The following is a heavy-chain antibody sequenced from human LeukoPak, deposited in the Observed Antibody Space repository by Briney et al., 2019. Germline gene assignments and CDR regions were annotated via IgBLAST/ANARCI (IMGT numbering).Heavy chain of an antibody. D-gene: IGHD3-10*01. CDR3: ARGPLWFGELWGGYWFDP. CDR2: FDPEDGEA. V-gene: IGHV1-24*01. J-gene: IGHJ5*02. CDR1: GYTLTELS. Sequence: ASVKVSCKVSGYTLTELSMHRVRQAPGKGLEWMGGFDPEDGEAIYAQKFQGRVTMTEDTSTDTAYMELSSLRSEDTAVYYCARGPLWFGELWGGYWFDPWGQGTLVTVSS.